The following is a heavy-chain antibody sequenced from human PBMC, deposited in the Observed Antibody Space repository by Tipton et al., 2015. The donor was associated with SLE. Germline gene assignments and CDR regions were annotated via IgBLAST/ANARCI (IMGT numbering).Heavy chain of an antibody. D-gene: IGHD5-12*01. CDR1: GGSMTSFY. Sequence: TLSLTCTVSGGSMTSFYWRWIRQPPGKGLEDIGYIYYSGSTYYNPSLKSRVTISVDTSKNQVSLKLSSVTAADTAIYYCARGNQHSGYDGFDYWGQGTLVTVSS. J-gene: IGHJ4*02. V-gene: IGHV4-59*01. CDR3: ARGNQHSGYDGFDY. CDR2: IYYSGST.